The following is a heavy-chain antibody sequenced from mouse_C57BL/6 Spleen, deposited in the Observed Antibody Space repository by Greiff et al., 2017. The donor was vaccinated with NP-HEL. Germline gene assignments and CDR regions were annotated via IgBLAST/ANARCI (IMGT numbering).Heavy chain of an antibody. V-gene: IGHV5-16*01. Sequence: EVKLMESEGGLVQPGSSMKLSCTASGFTFSDYYMAWVRQVPEKGLEWVANINYDGSSTYYLDSLKSRFIISRDNAKNILYLQMSSLKSEDTATYYCARDWLRGAMDYWGQGTSVTVSS. D-gene: IGHD2-2*01. CDR1: GFTFSDYY. CDR2: INYDGSST. J-gene: IGHJ4*01. CDR3: ARDWLRGAMDY.